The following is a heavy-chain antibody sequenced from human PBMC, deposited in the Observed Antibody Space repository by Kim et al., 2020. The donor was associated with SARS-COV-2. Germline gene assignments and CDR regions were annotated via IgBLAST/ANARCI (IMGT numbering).Heavy chain of an antibody. CDR3: AKDIKGSWYDGYWYFDL. J-gene: IGHJ2*01. Sequence: GGSLRLSCAASGFTFDDYAMHWVRQAPGKGLEWVSGISWNSGSIGYADSVKGRFTISRDNAKNSLYLQMNSLRAEDTALYYCAKDIKGSWYDGYWYFDLWGRGTLVTVSS. CDR2: ISWNSGSI. D-gene: IGHD6-13*01. CDR1: GFTFDDYA. V-gene: IGHV3-9*01.